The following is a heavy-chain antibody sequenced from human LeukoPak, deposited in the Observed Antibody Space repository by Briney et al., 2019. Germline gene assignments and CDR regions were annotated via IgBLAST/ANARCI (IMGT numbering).Heavy chain of an antibody. D-gene: IGHD3-16*01. CDR3: AKVVERLGELFFDY. V-gene: IGHV3-23*01. CDR1: GFTFSSYA. Sequence: GSLRLPCAASGFTFSSYAMSWVRQAPGKGLEWVSAISGSGGSTYYADSVKGRFTISRDNSKNTLYLQTNSLRAEDTAVYYCAKVVERLGELFFDYWGQGTLVTVSS. J-gene: IGHJ4*02. CDR2: ISGSGGST.